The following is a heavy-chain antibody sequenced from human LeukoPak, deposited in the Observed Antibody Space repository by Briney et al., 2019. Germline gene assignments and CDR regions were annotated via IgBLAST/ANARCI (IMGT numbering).Heavy chain of an antibody. V-gene: IGHV4-59*12. Sequence: SETLSLTCTVSGGSISPYYWSWIRQPPGKGLEWIAYIFYNGNTNYNPSLKSRVTISLDTSKKQFSLKLSSVTAADTAVYYCARGSYSYYYYMDVWGKGTTVTVSS. CDR3: ARGSYSYYYYMDV. CDR2: IFYNGNT. D-gene: IGHD1-26*01. J-gene: IGHJ6*03. CDR1: GGSISPYY.